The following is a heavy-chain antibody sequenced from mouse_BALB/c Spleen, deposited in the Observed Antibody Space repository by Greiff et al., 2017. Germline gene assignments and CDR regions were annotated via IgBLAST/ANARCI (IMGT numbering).Heavy chain of an antibody. CDR2: ISYSGST. CDR1: GYSITSDYA. D-gene: IGHD3-1*01. V-gene: IGHV3-2*02. CDR3: ARRELGLRDWYFDV. Sequence: VQLKESGPGLVKPSQSLSLTCTVTGYSITSDYAWNWIRQFPGNKLEWMGYISYSGSTSYNPSLKSRISITRDTSKNQFFLQLNSVTTEDTATYCCARRELGLRDWYFDVWGAGTTVTVSS. J-gene: IGHJ1*01.